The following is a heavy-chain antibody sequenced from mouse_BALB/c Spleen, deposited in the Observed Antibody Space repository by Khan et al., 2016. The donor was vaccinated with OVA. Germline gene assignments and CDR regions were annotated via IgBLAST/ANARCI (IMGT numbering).Heavy chain of an antibody. CDR1: GYSFTSYW. D-gene: IGHD2-3*01. J-gene: IGHJ3*01. V-gene: IGHV1-5*01. CDR2: IYPGNSDA. Sequence: VQLQQSGTVLARPGASVKMSCKASGYSFTSYWMYWVKQRPGQGLEWIGGIYPGNSDADYNQKFKGKAKLTAGKSASPAYMELSSLTNEDSAVYYGTRGGYDSFAYWGQGTLVTVSA. CDR3: TRGGYDSFAY.